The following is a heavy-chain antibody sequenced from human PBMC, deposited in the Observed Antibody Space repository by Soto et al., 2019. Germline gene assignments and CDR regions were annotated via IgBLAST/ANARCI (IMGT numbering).Heavy chain of an antibody. CDR2: IYYSGGT. D-gene: IGHD3-10*01. CDR3: ARGWPSYGSGSYRMGYYYYGMDV. Sequence: SETLSLTCTVSGGSVSTTTSFWAWIRQTPEKGLEWIGTIYYSGGTYYNPSLKSRVSISVDTSKNQFSLKLSSVTAADTAVYYCARGWPSYGSGSYRMGYYYYGMDVWGQGTTVTVSS. V-gene: IGHV4-39*01. CDR1: GGSVSTTTSF. J-gene: IGHJ6*02.